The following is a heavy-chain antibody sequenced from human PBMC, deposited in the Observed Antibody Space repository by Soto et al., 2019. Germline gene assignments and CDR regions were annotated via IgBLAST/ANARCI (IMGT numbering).Heavy chain of an antibody. CDR2: IYYSGGT. J-gene: IGHJ6*02. Sequence: SETLSLTCTVSGGSISTYYWSWIRQPPGKGLEWIGYIYYSGGTSYNPSLKSRVTISVDTSKNQFSLKLRTVTAADTAVYYCASDRSSGWDQGYGMDVWGQGTTVTVSS. CDR3: ASDRSSGWDQGYGMDV. V-gene: IGHV4-59*01. D-gene: IGHD6-19*01. CDR1: GGSISTYY.